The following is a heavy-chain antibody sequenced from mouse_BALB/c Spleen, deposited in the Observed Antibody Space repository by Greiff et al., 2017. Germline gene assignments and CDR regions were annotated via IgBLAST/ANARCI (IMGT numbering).Heavy chain of an antibody. D-gene: IGHD1-1*01. CDR2: INPDSSTI. CDR3: ARLITTVVATRYFDV. J-gene: IGHJ1*01. Sequence: EVHLVESGGGLVQPGGSLKLSCAASGFDFSRYWMSWVRQAPGKGLEWIGEINPDSSTINYTPSLKDKFIISRDNAKNTLYLQMSKVRSEDTALYYCARLITTVVATRYFDVWGAGTTVTVSS. V-gene: IGHV4-1*02. CDR1: GFDFSRYW.